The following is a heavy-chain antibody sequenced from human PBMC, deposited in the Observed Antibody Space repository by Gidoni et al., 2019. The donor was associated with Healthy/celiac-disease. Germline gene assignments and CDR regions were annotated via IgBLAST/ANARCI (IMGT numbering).Heavy chain of an antibody. Sequence: EVQLVESGGGLVQPGGSLRLSCAASGFTVSRNYMSVVRQAPGKGLEWVSVIYRGGSTYYADSVKGRFTSYRDKSKNTLDLQMNSLRAEDTAVYYCARDPGSAFDIWGQGTMVTVSS. CDR3: ARDPGSAFDI. V-gene: IGHV3-66*02. J-gene: IGHJ3*02. D-gene: IGHD1-26*01. CDR1: GFTVSRNY. CDR2: IYRGGST.